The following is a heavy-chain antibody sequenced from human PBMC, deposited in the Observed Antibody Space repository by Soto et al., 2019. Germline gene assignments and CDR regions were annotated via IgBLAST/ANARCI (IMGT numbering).Heavy chain of an antibody. CDR1: GFTFSSYG. CDR2: ISYDGSNK. D-gene: IGHD5-12*01. J-gene: IGHJ6*01. Sequence: QVQLVESGGGVVQPGRSLRLSCAASGFTFSSYGMHWVRQAPGKGLEWVAVISYDGSNKYYADSVKGRFTISRDNSKNTLYLQMNSLRAEDTAVYYCAREMATPTPGYDYYGMDVW. V-gene: IGHV3-30*03. CDR3: AREMATPTPGYDYYGMDV.